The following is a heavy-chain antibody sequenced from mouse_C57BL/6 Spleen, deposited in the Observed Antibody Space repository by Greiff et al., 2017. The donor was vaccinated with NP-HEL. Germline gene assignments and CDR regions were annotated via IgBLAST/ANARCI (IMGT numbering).Heavy chain of an antibody. J-gene: IGHJ1*03. CDR3: ARHNYGSSNWYFDV. V-gene: IGHV5-2*01. Sequence: DVKLQESGGGLVQPGESLKLSCESNEYEFPSHDMSWVRKTPEKRLELVAAINSDGGSTYYPDTMERRFIISRDNTKKTLYLQMSSLRSEDTALYYCARHNYGSSNWYFDVWGTGTTVTVSS. CDR1: EYEFPSHD. D-gene: IGHD1-1*01. CDR2: INSDGGST.